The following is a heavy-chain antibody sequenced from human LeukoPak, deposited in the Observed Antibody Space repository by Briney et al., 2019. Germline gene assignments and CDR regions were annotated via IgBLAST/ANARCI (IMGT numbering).Heavy chain of an antibody. CDR2: INPNSGGT. CDR1: GYTFTGHY. Sequence: ASVKVSCKASGYTFTGHYMHWVRQAPGQGLEWMGWINPNSGGTNYAQKFQGWVTMTRDTSISTAYMELCRLRSDDTAVYYCARDGTGIVVPHPQRGYYYGMDVWGQGTTVTVSS. CDR3: ARDGTGIVVPHPQRGYYYGMDV. D-gene: IGHD3-22*01. V-gene: IGHV1-2*04. J-gene: IGHJ6*02.